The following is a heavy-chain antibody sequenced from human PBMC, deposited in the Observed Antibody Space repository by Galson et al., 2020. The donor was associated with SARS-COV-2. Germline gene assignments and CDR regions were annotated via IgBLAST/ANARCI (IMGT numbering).Heavy chain of an antibody. CDR3: ARLHYGEYAPEAFDI. J-gene: IGHJ3*02. Sequence: SETLSITCAVSGTSISSGSYSWNWIRQPPGTGLEWIGYISHSGGTYYNPSLKSRVTISGDRSKNQFSLRLSSVTAADTAVYYCARLHYGEYAPEAFDIWGPGTRVTVAS. CDR1: GTSISSGSYS. V-gene: IGHV4-30-2*01. CDR2: ISHSGGT. D-gene: IGHD4-17*01.